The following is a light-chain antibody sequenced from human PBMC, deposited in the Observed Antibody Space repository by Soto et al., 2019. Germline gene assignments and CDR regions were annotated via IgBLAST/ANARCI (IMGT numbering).Light chain of an antibody. Sequence: QSALTQPASVSGSPGQSITISCTGTSSDVGGYNYVSWYQQHPGKAPKVLIYAVSNRPSGVSSRFSGSKSGNTASLTISGLQAEDEADYYCSSYISSTTRRMVFGGGTQLTVL. CDR1: SSDVGGYNY. J-gene: IGLJ2*01. CDR2: AVS. CDR3: SSYISSTTRRMV. V-gene: IGLV2-14*01.